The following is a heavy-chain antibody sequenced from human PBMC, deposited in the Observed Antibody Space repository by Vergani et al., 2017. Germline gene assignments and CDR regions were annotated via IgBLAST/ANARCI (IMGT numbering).Heavy chain of an antibody. Sequence: EVQLLESGGGLVQPGGSLRLSCAASGFTFSSYAMSWVRQAPGKGLEWVSAISGSGGSTYFADSVKGRFTISRDNSKNPLYLQMNSLRAEDTAVYYCAKDPLLRYFDWSFDYWGQGTLVTVSS. V-gene: IGHV3-23*01. CDR1: GFTFSSYA. J-gene: IGHJ4*02. CDR3: AKDPLLRYFDWSFDY. D-gene: IGHD3-9*01. CDR2: ISGSGGST.